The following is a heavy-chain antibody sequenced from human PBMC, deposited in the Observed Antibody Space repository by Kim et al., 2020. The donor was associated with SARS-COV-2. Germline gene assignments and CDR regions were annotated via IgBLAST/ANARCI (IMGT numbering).Heavy chain of an antibody. Sequence: SETLSLTCAVYGGSFSGYYWSWIRQPPGKGLEWIGEINHSGSTNYNPSLKSRVTISVDTSKNQFSLKLSSVTAADTAVYYCARRRYSSSWYTNPGIDYWGQGTLVTVSS. CDR2: INHSGST. J-gene: IGHJ4*02. D-gene: IGHD6-13*01. V-gene: IGHV4-34*01. CDR1: GGSFSGYY. CDR3: ARRRYSSSWYTNPGIDY.